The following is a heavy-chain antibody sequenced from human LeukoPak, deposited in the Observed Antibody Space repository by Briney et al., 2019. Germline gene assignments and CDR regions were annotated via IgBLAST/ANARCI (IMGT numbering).Heavy chain of an antibody. V-gene: IGHV4-39*01. CDR2: IYYSRST. J-gene: IGHJ4*02. CDR3: ARAVLAGGYGSKGVFDY. CDR1: GDSMSSISYY. Sequence: SETLSLTCIVSGDSMSSISYYWAWIRQPPGKGLEGIGSIYYSRSTYYNPSLESRVTISVDTSKNQFSLKLSSVTAADTAVYYCARAVLAGGYGSKGVFDYWGQGTLVTVSS. D-gene: IGHD5-12*01.